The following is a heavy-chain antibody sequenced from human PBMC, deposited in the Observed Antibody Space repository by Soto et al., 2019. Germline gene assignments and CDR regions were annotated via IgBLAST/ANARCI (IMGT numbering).Heavy chain of an antibody. D-gene: IGHD1-1*01. V-gene: IGHV1-18*01. CDR1: GYAFTTYG. CDR2: ISAHNGNT. CDR3: ARGRYGDY. J-gene: IGHJ4*02. Sequence: QVHLVQSGAEGKKPGASVKVSCQGSGYAFTTYGITWVRQAPGQGLEWMGWISAHNGNTNYAQKPQGRVTVTRDTSTSTPYMELRSLRYDASAVYYCARGRYGDYWGQGALVTVSS.